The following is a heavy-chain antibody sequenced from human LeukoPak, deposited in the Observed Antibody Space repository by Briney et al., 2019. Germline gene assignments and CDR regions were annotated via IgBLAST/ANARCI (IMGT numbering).Heavy chain of an antibody. CDR1: GFTFSSYS. J-gene: IGHJ4*02. V-gene: IGHV3-21*04. D-gene: IGHD6-13*01. CDR3: AKDMSAAGTGSHY. Sequence: GGSLRLSCAASGFTFSSYSMNWVRQAPGKGLEWVSSISSSSSYIYYADSVKGRFTISRDNAKNSLYLQMNSLRAEDTAVYYCAKDMSAAGTGSHYWGQGTLVTVSS. CDR2: ISSSSSYI.